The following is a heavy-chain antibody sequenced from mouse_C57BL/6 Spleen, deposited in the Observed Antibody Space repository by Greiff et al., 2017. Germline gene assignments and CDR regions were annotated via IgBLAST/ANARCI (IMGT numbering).Heavy chain of an antibody. CDR2: IRSKSNNYAT. Sequence: EVQRVESGGGLVQSKGSLKLSCAASGFSFNTYAMNWVRQAPGTGLEWVARIRSKSNNYATYYADSVKDRFTISRDDSESMLYLQMNNLKTEDTAMYYCVRRGVASYYYAMDYWGQGTSVTVSS. V-gene: IGHV10-1*01. J-gene: IGHJ4*01. CDR1: GFSFNTYA. CDR3: VRRGVASYYYAMDY. D-gene: IGHD1-1*02.